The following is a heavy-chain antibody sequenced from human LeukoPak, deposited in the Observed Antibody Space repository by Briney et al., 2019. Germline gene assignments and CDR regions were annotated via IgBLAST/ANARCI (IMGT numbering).Heavy chain of an antibody. CDR1: GFTFSSYA. CDR2: ISYDGSNK. J-gene: IGHJ6*02. D-gene: IGHD3-22*01. Sequence: GGSLRLSCAASGFTFSSYAMHWVRQAPGKGLEWVAVISYDGSNKYYADSVKGRFTISRDNSKNTLYLQMNSLRAEDTAVYYCAKEGRRYYDGSGVPGYGMDVWGQGTTVTVSS. V-gene: IGHV3-30-3*01. CDR3: AKEGRRYYDGSGVPGYGMDV.